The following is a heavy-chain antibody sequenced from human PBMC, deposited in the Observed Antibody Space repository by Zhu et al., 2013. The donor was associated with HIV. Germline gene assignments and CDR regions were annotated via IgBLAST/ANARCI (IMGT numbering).Heavy chain of an antibody. V-gene: IGHV1-3*01. CDR3: ARAFVPSDSGYDLGYDY. J-gene: IGHJ4*02. CDR1: GYTFTSYA. Sequence: QVQLVQSGAEVKKPGASVKVSCKASGYTFTSYAMHWVRQAPGQRLEWMGWINAGNGNTKYSQKFQGRVTITRDTSASTAYMELSSLRSEDTAVYYCARAFVPSDSGYDLGYDYWGQGTLVTVSS. D-gene: IGHD5-12*01. CDR2: INAGNGNT.